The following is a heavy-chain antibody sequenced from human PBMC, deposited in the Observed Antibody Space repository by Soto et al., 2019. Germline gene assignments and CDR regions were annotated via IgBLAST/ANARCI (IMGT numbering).Heavy chain of an antibody. V-gene: IGHV4-31*03. CDR2: IYYSGST. J-gene: IGHJ4*02. D-gene: IGHD6-13*01. Sequence: QVQLQESGPGLVKPSQTLSLTCTVSGGSISSGGYYWSWIRQHPGKGLEWIGYIYYSGSTYYNPSLKRRVTISVDTSKNQFSLKLSSVTAADTAVYYCARDKAAAGLFDYWGQGTLVTVSS. CDR1: GGSISSGGYY. CDR3: ARDKAAAGLFDY.